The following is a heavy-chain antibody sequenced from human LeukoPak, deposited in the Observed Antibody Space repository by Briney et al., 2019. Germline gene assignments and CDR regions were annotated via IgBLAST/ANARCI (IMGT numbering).Heavy chain of an antibody. CDR2: IHPDGSFT. Sequence: PGGSLRLSCDASGFIFSDFWMGWIRQAPGKGLEWVANIHPDGSFTSYVDSVKGRFTISRDNAGKSMLLQMNSLGADETAVYYCVRWGLEAGMDVWGQGTLVTVSS. V-gene: IGHV3-7*01. CDR3: VRWGLEAGMDV. D-gene: IGHD6-19*01. CDR1: GFIFSDFW. J-gene: IGHJ4*02.